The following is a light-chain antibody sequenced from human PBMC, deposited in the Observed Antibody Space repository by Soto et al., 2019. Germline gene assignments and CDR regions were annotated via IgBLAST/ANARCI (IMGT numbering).Light chain of an antibody. J-gene: IGKJ2*01. V-gene: IGKV1-33*01. CDR1: QDITNY. CDR2: DAS. CDR3: QQYADLPYT. Sequence: DVQMTQSPSSLSASVGDSVTITCQASQDITNYLNWFQQKVGKAPKLLIYDASNLETGVPSRFGGSGSGTDFTFTLSSLQPEDTATYYCQQYADLPYTFGQGTQVQIK.